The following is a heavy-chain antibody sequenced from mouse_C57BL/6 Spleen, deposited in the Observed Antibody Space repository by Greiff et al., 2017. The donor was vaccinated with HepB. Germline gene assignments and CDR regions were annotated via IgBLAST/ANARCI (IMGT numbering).Heavy chain of an antibody. J-gene: IGHJ4*01. V-gene: IGHV1-66*01. D-gene: IGHD2-1*01. CDR3: ARSPVYYGNYYYAMDY. CDR1: GYSFTSYY. Sequence: VKLVESGPELVKPGASVKISCKASGYSFTSYYIHWVKQRPGQGLEWIGWIYPGSGNTKYNEKFKGKATLTADTSSSTAYMQLSSLTSEDSAVYYCARSPVYYGNYYYAMDYWGQGTSVTVSS. CDR2: IYPGSGNT.